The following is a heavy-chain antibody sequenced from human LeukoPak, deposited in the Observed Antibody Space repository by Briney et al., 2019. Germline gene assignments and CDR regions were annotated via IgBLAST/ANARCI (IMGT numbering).Heavy chain of an antibody. Sequence: GGSLRLSCAGAGFTFSNYWMSWVHQAPGKGLEWVANIKQDGSDKYYLDSVEGRFTISRDNAKNSLYLQMNSLRAEDTAVYYCARARPLDYGGPYDLWSQGTMVTVSS. V-gene: IGHV3-7*03. D-gene: IGHD4-23*01. CDR1: GFTFSNYW. CDR2: IKQDGSDK. CDR3: ARARPLDYGGPYDL. J-gene: IGHJ3*01.